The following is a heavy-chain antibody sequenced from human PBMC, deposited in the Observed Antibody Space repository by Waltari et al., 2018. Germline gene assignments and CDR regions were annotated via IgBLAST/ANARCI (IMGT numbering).Heavy chain of an antibody. V-gene: IGHV1-24*01. CDR3: ATMCGEQWPISGICGCDY. CDR2: CDPEDGET. J-gene: IGHJ4*02. D-gene: IGHD6-19*01. CDR1: GYTLTELS. Sequence: QVQLVQTGAEVKKPGASVKVSCKVSGYTLTELSMHRVRQAPGKGLERMGGCDPEDGETIYAQKFQGRVTMTEDTSTYTAYMELSSLRSEDTAVYYWATMCGEQWPISGICGCDYWGQGTLVTVSS.